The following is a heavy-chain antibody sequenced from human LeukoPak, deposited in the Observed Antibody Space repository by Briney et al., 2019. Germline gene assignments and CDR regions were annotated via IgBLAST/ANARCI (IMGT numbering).Heavy chain of an antibody. CDR1: GGTFNSYA. CDR2: IIPAFGSA. CDR3: ARGGYSGYDFGPFHY. J-gene: IGHJ4*02. Sequence: SVKVSCKASGGTFNSYAISWVRQAPGQGLEWMGGIIPAFGSANYAQKFQGRVTITTDASTSTAYMELSSLRSDDTAVYYCARGGYSGYDFGPFHYWGRGTLVTVSS. V-gene: IGHV1-69*05. D-gene: IGHD5-12*01.